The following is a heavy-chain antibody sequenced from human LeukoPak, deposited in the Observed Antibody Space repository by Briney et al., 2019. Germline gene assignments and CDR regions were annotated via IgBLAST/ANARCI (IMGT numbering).Heavy chain of an antibody. CDR2: INPNTGGT. CDR3: ARDRGRGYNYDSGDFDF. V-gene: IGHV1-2*02. CDR1: GYGFTGYY. Sequence: ASVKVSCKASGYGFTGYYMHWVRQAPGQGLEWMGWINPNTGGTNYAQKFQGRVTMTRDTSISTAYMELTWLGSDDTAVYYCARDRGRGYNYDSGDFDFWGQGTLVTVSS. D-gene: IGHD3-22*01. J-gene: IGHJ4*02.